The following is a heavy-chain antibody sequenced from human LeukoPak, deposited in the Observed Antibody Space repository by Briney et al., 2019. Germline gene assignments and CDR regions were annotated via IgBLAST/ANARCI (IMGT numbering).Heavy chain of an antibody. CDR1: GFTFSDYY. J-gene: IGHJ3*02. V-gene: IGHV3-11*01. CDR2: ISSSGSTI. Sequence: GGSLRLSCAAFGFTFSDYYMSWIRQAPGKGLEWVSYISSSGSTIYYADSVKGRFTISRDNAKNSLYLQMNSLRAEDTAVYYCARVCGGDCYSHAFDIWGQGTMVTVSS. CDR3: ARVCGGDCYSHAFDI. D-gene: IGHD2-21*02.